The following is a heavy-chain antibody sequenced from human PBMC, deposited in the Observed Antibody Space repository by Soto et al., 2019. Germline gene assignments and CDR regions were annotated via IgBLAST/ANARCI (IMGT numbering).Heavy chain of an antibody. J-gene: IGHJ4*02. CDR3: ARDGLAAAGYYFDY. D-gene: IGHD6-13*01. Sequence: GGSLRLSCAASGFTFSSYAMHWVRQAPGKGLEWVAVISYDGSNKYYADSVKGRFTISRDNSKNTLYLQMNSLRAEDTAVYYCARDGLAAAGYYFDYWGQGTLVTVSS. V-gene: IGHV3-30-3*01. CDR2: ISYDGSNK. CDR1: GFTFSSYA.